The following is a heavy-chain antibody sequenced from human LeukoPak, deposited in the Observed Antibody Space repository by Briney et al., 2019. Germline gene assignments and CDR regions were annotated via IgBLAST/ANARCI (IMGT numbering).Heavy chain of an antibody. CDR3: AHCSSTSCPH. D-gene: IGHD2-2*01. J-gene: IGHJ4*02. V-gene: IGHV4-34*01. CDR1: GGSFSGYH. CDR2: INHSGST. Sequence: SETLSLTCAVYGGSFSGYHWSWIRQPPGKGLEWIGEINHSGSTNYNPSLKSRVTISVDTSKNQFSLKLSSVTAADTAVYYCAHCSSTSCPHWGQGTLVTVSS.